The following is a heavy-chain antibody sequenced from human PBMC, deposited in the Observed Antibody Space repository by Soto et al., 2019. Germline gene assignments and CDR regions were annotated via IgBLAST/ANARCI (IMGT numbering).Heavy chain of an antibody. Sequence: ASVKVSCKASGYTFTSYDINWVRQATGQGLEWMGWMNPNSGDTGYAQKFQGRVTMTRNTSISTAYMELSSLRSEDTAVYYCARRGDCISTSCFIRGYYYYGMDVWGQGTTVTVSS. CDR3: ARRGDCISTSCFIRGYYYYGMDV. V-gene: IGHV1-8*01. CDR2: MNPNSGDT. J-gene: IGHJ6*02. CDR1: GYTFTSYD. D-gene: IGHD2-2*01.